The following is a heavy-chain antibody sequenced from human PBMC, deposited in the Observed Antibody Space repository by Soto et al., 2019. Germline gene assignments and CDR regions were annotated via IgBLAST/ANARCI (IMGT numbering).Heavy chain of an antibody. CDR1: GFTFSSYA. J-gene: IGHJ5*02. CDR2: ISYDGSNK. CDR3: AREEVDTIGNWFDP. Sequence: QVQLVESGGGVVQPGRSLRLSCAASGFTFSSYAMHWVRQAPGKGLEWVAVISYDGSNKYYADSVKGRFTISRDNSKNTLYLQMNSLRAEDTAVYYGAREEVDTIGNWFDPWGQGTLVTVSS. D-gene: IGHD5-12*01. V-gene: IGHV3-30-3*01.